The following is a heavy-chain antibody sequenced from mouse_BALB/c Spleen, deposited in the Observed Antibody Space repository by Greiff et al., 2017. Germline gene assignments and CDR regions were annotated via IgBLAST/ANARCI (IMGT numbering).Heavy chain of an antibody. J-gene: IGHJ4*01. V-gene: IGHV1S81*02. CDR2: INPSNGGT. Sequence: QVQLQQPGADLVKPGASVKLSCKASGYTFTSYYMYWVKQRPGQGLEWIGGINPSNGGTNFNEKFKSKATLTVDKSSSTAYMQLSSLTSEDSAVYYCTRYLKAMDYWGQGTSVTVSS. CDR1: GYTFTSYY. CDR3: TRYLKAMDY. D-gene: IGHD1-3*01.